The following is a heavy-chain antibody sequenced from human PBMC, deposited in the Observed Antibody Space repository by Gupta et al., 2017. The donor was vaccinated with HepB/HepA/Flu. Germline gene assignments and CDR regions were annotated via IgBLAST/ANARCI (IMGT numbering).Heavy chain of an antibody. Sequence: QVLLQQWGAGMLKPSETLSLTCGFYGGSFSGYDWRWIRQTPEKGLEWIGEIMHSGSRKYNPSLKSRVTISVDMSNSRISLRLTSVTAADTAVYYCTRGGYNFGYYGGLDPWGQGTLVTVSS. CDR3: TRGGYNFGYYGGLDP. D-gene: IGHD5-18*01. J-gene: IGHJ5*02. CDR1: GGSFSGYD. V-gene: IGHV4-34*01. CDR2: IMHSGSR.